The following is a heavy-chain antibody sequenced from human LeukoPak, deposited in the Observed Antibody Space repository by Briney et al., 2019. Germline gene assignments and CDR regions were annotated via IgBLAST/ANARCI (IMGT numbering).Heavy chain of an antibody. CDR3: VAEYYNFATGDN. J-gene: IGHJ4*02. Sequence: PGGSLRLSCAASGFSISRYYMSWVRQAPGKGPEWVAIIDQGGTERNYVDSLKGRFIISRDNAKNSLYLQMHSLRAEDSAIYYCVAEYYNFATGDNWGQGTLVTVSS. CDR2: IDQGGTER. V-gene: IGHV3-7*01. CDR1: GFSISRYY. D-gene: IGHD3-3*01.